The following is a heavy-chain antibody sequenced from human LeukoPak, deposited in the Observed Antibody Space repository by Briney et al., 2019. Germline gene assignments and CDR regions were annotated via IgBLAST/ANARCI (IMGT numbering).Heavy chain of an antibody. Sequence: SETLSLTCTVSGGSISSYYWSWIRQPPGKGLEWIGYIYYSGSTNYNPCLKSRVTISVDTSKNQFSLKLSSVTAADTAVYYCARGRTDIVVVVAATDLAFDIWGQGTMVTVSS. J-gene: IGHJ3*02. D-gene: IGHD2-15*01. CDR3: ARGRTDIVVVVAATDLAFDI. V-gene: IGHV4-59*01. CDR2: IYYSGST. CDR1: GGSISSYY.